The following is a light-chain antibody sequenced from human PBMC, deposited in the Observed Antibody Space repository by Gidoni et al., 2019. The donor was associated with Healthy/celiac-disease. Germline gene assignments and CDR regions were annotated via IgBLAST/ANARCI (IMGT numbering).Light chain of an antibody. CDR2: GAS. V-gene: IGKV3-20*01. Sequence: EIVLTKSPGTLSLSPGERATLSCRARQSVSSSYLAWYQQKPGQAPRLLIYGASSRATGIPDRFSGSGSGTDFTLTISSLEPEDFAVYYCQQYGNGHRVTFGGGTKVEIK. J-gene: IGKJ4*01. CDR1: QSVSSSY. CDR3: QQYGNGHRVT.